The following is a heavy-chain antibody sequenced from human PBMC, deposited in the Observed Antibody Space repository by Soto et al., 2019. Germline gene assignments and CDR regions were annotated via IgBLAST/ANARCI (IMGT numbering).Heavy chain of an antibody. V-gene: IGHV4-39*01. D-gene: IGHD4-4*01. CDR3: VRLAHTPHTVQFDY. J-gene: IGHJ4*02. CDR1: GGSISSSSYY. CDR2: IYYSGST. Sequence: SETLSLTCTVSGGSISSSSYYWGWIRQPPGKGLEWIGSIYYSGSTYYNPSLKSRVTISVDTSKNQFSLKLSSVTAADTAVYYCVRLAHTPHTVQFDYWGQGTLVTVSS.